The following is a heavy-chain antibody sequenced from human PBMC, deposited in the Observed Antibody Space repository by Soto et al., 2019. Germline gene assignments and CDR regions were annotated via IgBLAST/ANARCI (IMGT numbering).Heavy chain of an antibody. V-gene: IGHV4-4*02. CDR2: IHHSGST. Sequence: QVQLQESGPGLVKPSGTLSLTCAVSGGPISSSNWWSWVRQPPGKGLQWIGEIHHSGSTNYNPSLKSRVTISGDKSKNQFSLKLTSVTAADTAVYYCARDTASVCFDLWGRGTLVTVSS. CDR1: GGPISSSNW. CDR3: ARDTASVCFDL. J-gene: IGHJ2*01. D-gene: IGHD4-17*01.